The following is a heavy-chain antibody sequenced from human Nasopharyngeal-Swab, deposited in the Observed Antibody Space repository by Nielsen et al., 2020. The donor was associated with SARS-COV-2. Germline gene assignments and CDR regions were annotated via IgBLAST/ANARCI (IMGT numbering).Heavy chain of an antibody. CDR1: GVSITSQY. V-gene: IGHV4-59*11. CDR2: ISYNSGT. CDR3: AKEGATGWFDP. Sequence: SETLSLTCTVSGVSITSQYWSWIRQPPGKGLEWIGYISYNSGTSYNPSLKSRVTMFMDTSKNQFSLRLTSVTAADTAVYYCAKEGATGWFDPWGQGTLVTVSS. J-gene: IGHJ5*02.